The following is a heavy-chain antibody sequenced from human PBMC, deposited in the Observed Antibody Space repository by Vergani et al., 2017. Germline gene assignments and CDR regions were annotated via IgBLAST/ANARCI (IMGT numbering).Heavy chain of an antibody. D-gene: IGHD1-26*01. J-gene: IGHJ6*02. V-gene: IGHV4-34*01. Sequence: QVQLQQWGAGLLKPSETLSLTCAVYGGSFSGYYWSWIRQPPGKGLGCVGEINHSGSTNYNPSLKSRVTISVDTSKNQFSLKLSSVTAADTAVYYCARGRSWRGAYYGMDVWGQGTTVTVSS. CDR3: ARGRSWRGAYYGMDV. CDR2: INHSGST. CDR1: GGSFSGYY.